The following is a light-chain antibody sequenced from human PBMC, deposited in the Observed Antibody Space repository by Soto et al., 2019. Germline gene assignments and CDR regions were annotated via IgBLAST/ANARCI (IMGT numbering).Light chain of an antibody. J-gene: IGKJ1*01. V-gene: IGKV1-39*01. CDR2: TAS. Sequence: DIQMTQSPSSLSASVGDRVTITCRASQSISTYLIWYQQKPGKAPSLLIYTASNLQTGVPSRFSGSGSGTHFTLTINSLQPEDFATYYCQQSYNTPRTFGQGTKV. CDR1: QSISTY. CDR3: QQSYNTPRT.